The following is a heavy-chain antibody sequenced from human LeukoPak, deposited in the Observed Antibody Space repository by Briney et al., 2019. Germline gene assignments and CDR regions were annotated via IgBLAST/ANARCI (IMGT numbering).Heavy chain of an antibody. D-gene: IGHD3-22*01. CDR3: AREHYYDSSGLFDY. CDR2: ISSSGSTI. Sequence: GGSLRLSCAASGFTFSDYYMSWIRQAPGKGLEWVSYISSSGSTIYYADSVKGRFTISRDNAKNSLYLQMNSLRAEGTAVYYCAREHYYDSSGLFDYWGQGTLVTVSS. J-gene: IGHJ4*02. CDR1: GFTFSDYY. V-gene: IGHV3-11*04.